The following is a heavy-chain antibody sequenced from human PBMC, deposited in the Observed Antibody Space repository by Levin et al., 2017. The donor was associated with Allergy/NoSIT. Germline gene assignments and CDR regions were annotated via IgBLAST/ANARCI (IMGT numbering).Heavy chain of an antibody. CDR1: GFSFDDYG. CDR3: ARDDSYGSGRRMDV. Sequence: GGSLRLSCAASGFSFDDYGMSWVRQAPGKGLEWVSGINWNGGRTGYADSVKGRFTISRDNAKNSLYLEMNSLRAEDTAFYYCARDDSYGSGRRMDVWGKGTTVTVSS. CDR2: INWNGGRT. D-gene: IGHD3-10*01. J-gene: IGHJ6*04. V-gene: IGHV3-20*04.